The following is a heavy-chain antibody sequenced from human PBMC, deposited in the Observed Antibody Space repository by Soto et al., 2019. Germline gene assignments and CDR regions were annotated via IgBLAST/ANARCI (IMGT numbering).Heavy chain of an antibody. V-gene: IGHV4-59*01. CDR2: IYYSGST. CDR3: ARSRVYDFWSGYFSSGVLDY. CDR1: GGSISSYY. D-gene: IGHD3-3*01. J-gene: IGHJ4*02. Sequence: SETLSLTCTVSGGSISSYYWSWIRQPPGKGLEWIGYIYYSGSTNYNPSLKSRVTISVDTSKNQFSLKLSSVTAADTAVYYCARSRVYDFWSGYFSSGVLDYWGQGTLVTVSS.